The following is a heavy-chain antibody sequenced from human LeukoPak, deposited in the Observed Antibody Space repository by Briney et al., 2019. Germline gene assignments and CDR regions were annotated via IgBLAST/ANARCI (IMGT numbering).Heavy chain of an antibody. J-gene: IGHJ5*02. Sequence: SETLSLTCTVSGGSISSYYWSWIRQPPGKGLEWIGYIYYSGSTNYNPSLKSRVTISVDTSKKQFSLKLSSVTAADTAVYYCARNEGHYDFWSGYGSNWFDPWGQGTLVTVSS. V-gene: IGHV4-59*01. CDR2: IYYSGST. CDR1: GGSISSYY. D-gene: IGHD3-3*01. CDR3: ARNEGHYDFWSGYGSNWFDP.